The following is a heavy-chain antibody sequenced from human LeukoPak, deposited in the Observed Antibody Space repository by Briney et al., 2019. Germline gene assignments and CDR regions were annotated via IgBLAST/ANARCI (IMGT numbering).Heavy chain of an antibody. CDR2: ISSSSSYI. V-gene: IGHV3-21*01. J-gene: IGHJ3*02. CDR3: ASNTPYYYDSSGYYDAFDI. CDR1: GFTFSSYS. Sequence: GGSLRLSCAASGFTFSSYSMNWVRQAPGKGLEGVSSISSSSSYIYYADSVKGRFTISRDNAKNSLYLQMNSLRAEDTAVYYCASNTPYYYDSSGYYDAFDIWGQRTMVTVS. D-gene: IGHD3-22*01.